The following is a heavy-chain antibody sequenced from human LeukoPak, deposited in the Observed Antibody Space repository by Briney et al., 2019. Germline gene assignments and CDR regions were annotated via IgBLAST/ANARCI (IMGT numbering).Heavy chain of an antibody. D-gene: IGHD2-21*01. J-gene: IGHJ4*02. V-gene: IGHV1-46*01. CDR2: INPSGGST. Sequence: ASVKVSCKASGYTFTSYYMHWVRQAPGQGPEWMGIINPSGGSTSYAQKFQGRVTMTRDTSTSTVYMELSSLRSEDTAVYYCARVSEIETFDYWGQGTLVTVSS. CDR3: ARVSEIETFDY. CDR1: GYTFTSYY.